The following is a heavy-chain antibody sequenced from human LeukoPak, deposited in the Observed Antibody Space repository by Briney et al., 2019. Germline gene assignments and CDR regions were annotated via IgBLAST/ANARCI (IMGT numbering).Heavy chain of an antibody. CDR1: GGSISSSSYY. D-gene: IGHD3-10*01. J-gene: IGHJ4*02. CDR3: ARHGTYGSGSPTFDY. V-gene: IGHV4-39*01. Sequence: SETLSLTCTVSGGSISSSSYYWGWIRQPPGKGLEWIGSIYYSGSTYYNPSLKSRVTISVDTSKNQFSLKLSSVTAADTAVYYCARHGTYGSGSPTFDYWGQGTLVTVSS. CDR2: IYYSGST.